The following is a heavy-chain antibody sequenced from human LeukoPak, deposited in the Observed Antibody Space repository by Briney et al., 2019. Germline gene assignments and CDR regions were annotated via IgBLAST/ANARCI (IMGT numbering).Heavy chain of an antibody. V-gene: IGHV3-23*01. Sequence: PGGSLRLSCAASRFTFSSYAMSWVRQAPGKGLEWVSAISGSGGSTYYADSVKGRFTISRDNSKNTLYLQMNSLRAEDTAVYYCAKAGNLGGSDYLYYYYYMDVWGKGTTVTISS. CDR2: ISGSGGST. D-gene: IGHD1-26*01. CDR3: AKAGNLGGSDYLYYYYYMDV. J-gene: IGHJ6*03. CDR1: RFTFSSYA.